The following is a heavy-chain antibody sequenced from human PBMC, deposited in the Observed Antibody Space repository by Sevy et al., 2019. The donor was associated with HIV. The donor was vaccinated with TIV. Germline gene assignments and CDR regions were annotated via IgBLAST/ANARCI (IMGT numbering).Heavy chain of an antibody. CDR2: ISYDGSNK. J-gene: IGHJ4*02. D-gene: IGHD4-17*01. Sequence: GGYLRLSCAASGFTFSSYAMHWVRQAPGKGLEWVAVISYDGSNKYYADSVKGRFTISRDNSKNTLYLQMNSLRAEDTAVYYCARDGLGEVDYGAYSGIDPDFDYWGQGTLVTVSS. CDR3: ARDGLGEVDYGAYSGIDPDFDY. CDR1: GFTFSSYA. V-gene: IGHV3-30-3*01.